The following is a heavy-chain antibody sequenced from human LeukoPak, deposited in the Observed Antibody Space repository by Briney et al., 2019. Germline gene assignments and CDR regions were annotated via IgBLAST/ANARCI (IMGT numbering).Heavy chain of an antibody. CDR3: AREREAIGHGDYFFDS. CDR1: GYTFNAYY. J-gene: IGHJ4*02. CDR2: INPNSGAT. Sequence: ASVKVSCKTSGYTFNAYYVHWVRQAPGQGLEWMGRINPNSGATKYSQRFQGRVTMTRDSSISAAYLEMSRLISDDTAVYYCAREREAIGHGDYFFDSWGQGTLVTVSS. V-gene: IGHV1-2*06. D-gene: IGHD7-27*01.